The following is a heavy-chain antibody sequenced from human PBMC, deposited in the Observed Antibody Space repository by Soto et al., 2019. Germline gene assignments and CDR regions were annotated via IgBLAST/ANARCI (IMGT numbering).Heavy chain of an antibody. Sequence: GGSLRLSCAASGFTFDDYGMSWVRQAPGKGLEWVSGINWNGGSTGYADSVKGRFTISRDNAKNSLYLQMNSLRAEDTALYHCARAAKGLWFGELFPLYYYYMDVWGKGTTVTVSS. D-gene: IGHD3-10*01. CDR3: ARAAKGLWFGELFPLYYYYMDV. V-gene: IGHV3-20*01. CDR2: INWNGGST. J-gene: IGHJ6*03. CDR1: GFTFDDYG.